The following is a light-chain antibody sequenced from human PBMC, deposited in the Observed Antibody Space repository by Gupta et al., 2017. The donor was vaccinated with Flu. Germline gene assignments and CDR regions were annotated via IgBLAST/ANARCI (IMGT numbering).Light chain of an antibody. J-gene: IGLJ3*02. Sequence: SVLSQPPSASATPGQRVSISCSGSNSNVGSTTVIWYQHRPGTAPKILIHSNNQRPAGVSDRFSASKSGTTASLAISGLHSEDEADYYCATWDDSLNDWLFGGGTKLTVL. V-gene: IGLV1-44*01. CDR3: ATWDDSLNDWL. CDR1: NSNVGSTT. CDR2: SNN.